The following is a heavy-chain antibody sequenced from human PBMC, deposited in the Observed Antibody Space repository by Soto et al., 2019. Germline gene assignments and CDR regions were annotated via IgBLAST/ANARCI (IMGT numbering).Heavy chain of an antibody. Sequence: QITLKESGPTLVKPTQTLTLTCTFSGFSLSTSGVGVGWIRQPPGKALEWLALIYWDDDRRYSPSLKSRLTITKDTSKNQVVLTMTNMEPVDTATYCCAHTSGGRGYFDYWGQGTLVTVSS. CDR1: GFSLSTSGVG. CDR3: AHTSGGRGYFDY. J-gene: IGHJ4*02. CDR2: IYWDDDR. D-gene: IGHD3-10*01. V-gene: IGHV2-5*02.